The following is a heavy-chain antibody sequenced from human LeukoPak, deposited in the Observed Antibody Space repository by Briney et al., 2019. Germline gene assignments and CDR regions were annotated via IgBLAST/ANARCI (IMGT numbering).Heavy chain of an antibody. J-gene: IGHJ5*02. CDR2: INHSGST. CDR1: GGSISSYY. Sequence: KPSETLSLTCTVSGGSISSYYWSWIRQPPGKGLEWIGEINHSGSTNYNPSLKSRVTISVDTSKNQFSLKLSSVTAADTAVYYCARLYYYGSRSGGWFDPWGQGTLVTVSS. D-gene: IGHD3-10*01. CDR3: ARLYYYGSRSGGWFDP. V-gene: IGHV4-34*01.